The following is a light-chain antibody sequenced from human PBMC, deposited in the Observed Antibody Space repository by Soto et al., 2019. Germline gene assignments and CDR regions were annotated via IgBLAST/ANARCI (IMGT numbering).Light chain of an antibody. V-gene: IGLV2-14*01. J-gene: IGLJ1*01. Sequence: QSVLTQPASVSGSPGQSITMSCTGTRSDVGAYNYVSWYQQYPGKAPKLMIYGGTNRPSGGSNRFSGSKTGNTASLTISGLQAEDEADYYCFSHRGGDSHVFGTGTKGTVL. CDR3: FSHRGGDSHV. CDR1: RSDVGAYNY. CDR2: GGT.